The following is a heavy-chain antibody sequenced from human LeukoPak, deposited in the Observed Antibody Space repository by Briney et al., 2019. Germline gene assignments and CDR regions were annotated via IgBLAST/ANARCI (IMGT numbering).Heavy chain of an antibody. J-gene: IGHJ4*02. Sequence: SETLSLTCTVSGGSISSYYWSWIRQPPGKGLEWIGYIYYSGSTNYNPSLKSRVTISVDTSKNQFSLKLSSVTAADTAVYYCARMEFLGRAVAWWGQGTLVTVSS. D-gene: IGHD6-19*01. V-gene: IGHV4-59*12. CDR2: IYYSGST. CDR1: GGSISSYY. CDR3: ARMEFLGRAVAW.